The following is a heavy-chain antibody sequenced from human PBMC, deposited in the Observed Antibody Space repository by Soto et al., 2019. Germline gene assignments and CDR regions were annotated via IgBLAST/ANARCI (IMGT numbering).Heavy chain of an antibody. CDR3: ARDNRYCSSTSCYAGWFDP. Sequence: PGGSLRLSCAASGFTVSSNYMSWVRQAPGKGLEWVSVIYSGGSTYYADSVKGRFTISRHNSKNTLYLQMNSLRAEDTAVYYCARDNRYCSSTSCYAGWFDPWGQGTLVTVSS. CDR1: GFTVSSNY. J-gene: IGHJ5*02. D-gene: IGHD2-2*01. V-gene: IGHV3-53*04. CDR2: IYSGGST.